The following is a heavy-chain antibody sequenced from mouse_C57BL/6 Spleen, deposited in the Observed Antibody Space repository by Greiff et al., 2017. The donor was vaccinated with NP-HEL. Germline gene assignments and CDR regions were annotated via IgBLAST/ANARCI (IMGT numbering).Heavy chain of an antibody. V-gene: IGHV1-50*01. CDR2: IDPSDSYT. Sequence: QVQLQQPGAELVKPGASVKLSCKASGYTFTSYWMQWVKQRTGQGLEWIGEIDPSDSYTNYNQKFKGKATLTVDTSSSTAYMQLSSLTSEDSAVYYCARSGGYGYDEGAWFAYWGQGTLVTVSA. J-gene: IGHJ3*01. CDR1: GYTFTSYW. CDR3: ARSGGYGYDEGAWFAY. D-gene: IGHD2-2*01.